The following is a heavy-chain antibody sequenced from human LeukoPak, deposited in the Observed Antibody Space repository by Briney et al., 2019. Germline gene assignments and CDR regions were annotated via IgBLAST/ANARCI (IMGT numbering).Heavy chain of an antibody. CDR2: IHSRGTT. V-gene: IGHV4-59*13. Sequence: SETLSLTCSVSGVSITSYYWNWIRQSPGKGLEWLGNIHSRGTTNYNPSLKSRVTLSLDTSKSQFALKVTSVTAADTAVYYCARDEYGDFQGFDFWGQGTRVTVSS. D-gene: IGHD4-17*01. CDR1: GVSITSYY. CDR3: ARDEYGDFQGFDF. J-gene: IGHJ4*02.